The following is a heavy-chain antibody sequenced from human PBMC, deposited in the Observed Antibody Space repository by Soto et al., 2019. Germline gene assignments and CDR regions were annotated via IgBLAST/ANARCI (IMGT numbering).Heavy chain of an antibody. CDR3: ARVGPVVVRLRDGFDP. CDR2: MNPNSGNT. CDR1: GYTFTSYD. D-gene: IGHD2-15*01. Sequence: ASVKVSCKASGYTFTSYDINWVRQATGQGLEWMGWMNPNSGNTGYAQKFQGRVTMTRNTSISTAYMELSSLRSEDTAVYYCARVGPVVVRLRDGFDPWGQGTLVTVSS. V-gene: IGHV1-8*01. J-gene: IGHJ5*02.